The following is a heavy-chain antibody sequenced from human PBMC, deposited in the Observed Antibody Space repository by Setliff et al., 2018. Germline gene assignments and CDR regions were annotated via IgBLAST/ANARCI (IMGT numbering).Heavy chain of an antibody. V-gene: IGHV4-4*08. Sequence: SETLSLTCSVSGASISSYYWSWIRQPPGKGLEWIGNIYSSGSTNYNPSLKSRVTISVDTSKNQFSLNLTSVTAADTAVYYCAREYYYARSRNFDYWGQGTLVTVSS. J-gene: IGHJ4*02. CDR2: IYSSGST. D-gene: IGHD3-22*01. CDR1: GASISSYY. CDR3: AREYYYARSRNFDY.